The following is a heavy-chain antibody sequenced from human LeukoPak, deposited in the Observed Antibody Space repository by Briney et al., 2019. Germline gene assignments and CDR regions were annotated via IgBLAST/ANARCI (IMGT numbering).Heavy chain of an antibody. CDR2: IYYSGST. CDR1: GGSISSSSYY. Sequence: SETLSLTCTVSGGSISSSSYYWGWIRQPPGKGLEWIGSIYYSGSTYYNPSLKSRVTISVDTSKNQFSLKLSSVTAADTAVYYCAREDTAMVNIDYWGQGTLVTVSS. V-gene: IGHV4-39*07. D-gene: IGHD5-18*01. J-gene: IGHJ4*02. CDR3: AREDTAMVNIDY.